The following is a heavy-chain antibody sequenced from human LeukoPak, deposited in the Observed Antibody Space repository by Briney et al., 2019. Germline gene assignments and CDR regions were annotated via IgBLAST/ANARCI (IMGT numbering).Heavy chain of an antibody. D-gene: IGHD2-21*01. CDR2: ITSDSSAM. CDR1: GFTFSTYS. Sequence: GGSLRLSCVASGFTFSTYSINWIRQAPGKGLEWISYITSDSSAMSYADSVKGRFTISRDNAKNSLYLHMNSLSDEDTAMYFCVRDLLWAFDIWCQGTRVTVSS. V-gene: IGHV3-48*02. CDR3: VRDLLWAFDI. J-gene: IGHJ3*02.